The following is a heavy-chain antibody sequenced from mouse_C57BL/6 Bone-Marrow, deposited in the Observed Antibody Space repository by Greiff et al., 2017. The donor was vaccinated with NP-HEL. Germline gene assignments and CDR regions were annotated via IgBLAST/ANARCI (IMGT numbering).Heavy chain of an antibody. CDR3: ARDYDHWYFDV. CDR1: GFTFSDFY. CDR2: SRNKANDYTT. V-gene: IGHV7-1*01. J-gene: IGHJ1*03. Sequence: EVKLVESGGGLVQSGRSLRLSCATSGFTFSDFYMEWVRQAPGKGLEWIAASRNKANDYTTEYSASVKGRFIVSRDTSQSILYLQMNALRAEDTAIYYCARDYDHWYFDVWGTGTTVTVSS. D-gene: IGHD2-3*01.